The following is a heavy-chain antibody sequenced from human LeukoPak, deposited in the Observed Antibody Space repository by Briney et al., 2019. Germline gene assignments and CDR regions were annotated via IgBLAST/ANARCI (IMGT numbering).Heavy chain of an antibody. CDR3: ARDGYYYDSSGRDDAFDI. CDR1: GFTFSSYW. CDR2: IKQDGSEK. V-gene: IGHV3-7*01. D-gene: IGHD3-22*01. Sequence: GGSLRLSCAASGFTFSSYWMSWVRQAPGKGLEWVANIKQDGSEKYYVDSVKGRFTISRDNSKNTLYLQMNSLRAEDTAVYYCARDGYYYDSSGRDDAFDIWGQGTMVTVSS. J-gene: IGHJ3*02.